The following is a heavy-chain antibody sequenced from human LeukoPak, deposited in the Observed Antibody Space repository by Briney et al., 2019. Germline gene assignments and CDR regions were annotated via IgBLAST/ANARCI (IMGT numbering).Heavy chain of an antibody. J-gene: IGHJ6*03. CDR2: ISSSSSYI. D-gene: IGHD2-2*01. V-gene: IGHV3-21*01. CDR3: ARDSSEMSYNYYYYYMDV. Sequence: PGGSLRLSCAASGFTFSSYSMNWVRQAPGKGLEWVSSISSSSSYIYYADSVKGRFTISRDNAKNSLYLQMNSLRAEDTAVYYCARDSSEMSYNYYYYYMDVWGKGTTVTVSS. CDR1: GFTFSSYS.